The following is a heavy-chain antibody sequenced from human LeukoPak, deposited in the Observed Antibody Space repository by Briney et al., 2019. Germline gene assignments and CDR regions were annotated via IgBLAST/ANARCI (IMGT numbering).Heavy chain of an antibody. CDR1: GHTFTGYY. CDR2: IIPIFGTA. V-gene: IGHV1-69*13. CDR3: ARDYYYGSGSYYEVDAFDI. Sequence: GAPVKVSCKASGHTFTGYYMHWVRQAPGQGLEWMGGIIPIFGTANYAQKFQGRVTITADESTSTAYMELSSLRSEDTAVYYCARDYYYGSGSYYEVDAFDIWGQGTMVTVSS. D-gene: IGHD3-10*01. J-gene: IGHJ3*02.